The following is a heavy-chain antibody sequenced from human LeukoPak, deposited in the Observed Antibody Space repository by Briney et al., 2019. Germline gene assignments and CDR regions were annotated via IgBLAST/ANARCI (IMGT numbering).Heavy chain of an antibody. V-gene: IGHV3-23*01. Sequence: GGSLRLSCVASGFPFRSYAMTWVRQTPGKGLESVSVITDDEDTYYADSVKGRFAISRDNSQNTVFLQMNSLRVEDTAVYYCAKVDYWSPENYFDSWGQGTLVTVSS. CDR2: ITDDEDT. D-gene: IGHD1-1*01. CDR1: GFPFRSYA. J-gene: IGHJ4*02. CDR3: AKVDYWSPENYFDS.